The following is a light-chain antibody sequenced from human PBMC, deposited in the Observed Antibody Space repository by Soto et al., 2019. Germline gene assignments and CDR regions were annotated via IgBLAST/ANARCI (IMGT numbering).Light chain of an antibody. CDR2: EDT. V-gene: IGLV2-23*01. CDR1: SSDVGSYNL. Sequence: QSALTQPASVSGSPGQSVTISCTGTSSDVGSYNLVSWYQQHPGKAPKVVIYEDTKRPSGVSDHFSGSKSGNTASLTISGLQADDEADYYCSSYAGSSTLVFGGGTKGTVL. J-gene: IGLJ3*02. CDR3: SSYAGSSTLV.